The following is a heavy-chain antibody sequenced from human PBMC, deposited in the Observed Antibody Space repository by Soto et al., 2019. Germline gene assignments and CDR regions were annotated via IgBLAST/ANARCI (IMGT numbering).Heavy chain of an antibody. CDR1: GFTFSNFG. Sequence: QVHLLESGGGVVQPGRSLRHSCVGSGFTFSNFGIHWVRQAPGKGLEWLAVVSYDEVNKFYADSVRGRFTISRDNSKDTVYLQINSLRRDDTAMYFCAKVMTEYSGVAIDHWGQGILVTVSS. J-gene: IGHJ4*02. V-gene: IGHV3-30*18. CDR2: VSYDEVNK. D-gene: IGHD6-19*01. CDR3: AKVMTEYSGVAIDH.